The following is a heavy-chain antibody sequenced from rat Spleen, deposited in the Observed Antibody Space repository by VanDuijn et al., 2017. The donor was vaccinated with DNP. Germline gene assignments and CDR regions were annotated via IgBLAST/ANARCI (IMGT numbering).Heavy chain of an antibody. CDR3: ARGGRSYFDY. Sequence: EVQLVESGGGLVQPGRSLKLSCAASGFTFSDYYMAWVRQAPTKGLEWVASISTGGGNTYYRDSVKGRFTISRDNTKNTLYLQMNSLRSEDTATYYCARGGRSYFDYWGHGVMVTVSS. CDR2: ISTGGGNT. CDR1: GFTFSDYY. J-gene: IGHJ2*01. V-gene: IGHV5-25*01. D-gene: IGHD1-11*01.